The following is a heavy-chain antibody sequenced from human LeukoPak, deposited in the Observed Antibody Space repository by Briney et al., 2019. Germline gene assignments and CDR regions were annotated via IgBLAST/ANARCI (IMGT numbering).Heavy chain of an antibody. D-gene: IGHD3-10*01. Sequence: GGSLRLSCAASGFTVSSNYMSWVRQAPGKGLEWVSVIYSGGSTYYAESVKGRFTISRDNSKNTLYLQMNSLRAEDTAVYYCARSQDGSGSYYWRSSYYYYYMDVWGKGTTVTISS. V-gene: IGHV3-66*01. CDR1: GFTVSSNY. J-gene: IGHJ6*03. CDR2: IYSGGST. CDR3: ARSQDGSGSYYWRSSYYYYYMDV.